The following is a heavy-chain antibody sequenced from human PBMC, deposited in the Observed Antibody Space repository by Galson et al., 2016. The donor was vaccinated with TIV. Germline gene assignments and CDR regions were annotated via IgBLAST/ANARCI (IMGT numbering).Heavy chain of an antibody. CDR1: GFTFSNYW. D-gene: IGHD6-6*01. CDR2: ISSDGSGT. Sequence: SLRLSCATSGFTFSNYWMHWVRHAPGKGLVWVSSISSDGSGTSYADSVKGRFTISRDNAKNTLYLQMNSLRVEDTALYYCVRDVTSSWDYWGQGTLVTVSS. V-gene: IGHV3-74*01. CDR3: VRDVTSSWDY. J-gene: IGHJ4*02.